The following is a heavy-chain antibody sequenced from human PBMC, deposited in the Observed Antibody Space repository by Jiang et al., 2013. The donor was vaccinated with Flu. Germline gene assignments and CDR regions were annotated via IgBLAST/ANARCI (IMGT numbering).Heavy chain of an antibody. D-gene: IGHD3-9*01. V-gene: IGHV3-30*03. CDR3: AREYYDIWTGPVPYYYGLDV. J-gene: IGHJ6*02. Sequence: IYYADSVRAGFTISRDNSKNILSLQMNNLRGDDTAVYYCAREYYDIWTGPVPYYYGLDVWGQGTTVTVSS. CDR2: I.